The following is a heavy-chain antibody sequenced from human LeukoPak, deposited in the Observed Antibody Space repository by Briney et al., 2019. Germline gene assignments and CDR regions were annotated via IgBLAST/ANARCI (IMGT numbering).Heavy chain of an antibody. D-gene: IGHD6-13*01. Sequence: GGSLRLSCAASGFTFSSYGMSWVRQAPGKGLEWVSAISGSGGSTYYADSVKGRFTISRDNSKNTLYLQMISLRAEDTAVYYCAKDSSSWYYFDYWGQGTLVTVSS. CDR1: GFTFSSYG. J-gene: IGHJ4*02. V-gene: IGHV3-23*01. CDR2: ISGSGGST. CDR3: AKDSSSWYYFDY.